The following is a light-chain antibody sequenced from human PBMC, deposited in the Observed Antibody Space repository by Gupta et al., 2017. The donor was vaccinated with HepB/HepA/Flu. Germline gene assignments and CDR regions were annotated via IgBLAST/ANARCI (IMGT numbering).Light chain of an antibody. V-gene: IGKV3-20*01. CDR2: GAS. CDR1: QTVSNSY. Sequence: EILFTQSPATLSLSPGERATLSCRASQTVSNSYVAWYQQAPGQAPRLLISGASSRATGIPDRFSGSGPGTDFTLTISRLEPEDFAMYYCQQYGSSPLTFGGGIKVEI. CDR3: QQYGSSPLT. J-gene: IGKJ4*01.